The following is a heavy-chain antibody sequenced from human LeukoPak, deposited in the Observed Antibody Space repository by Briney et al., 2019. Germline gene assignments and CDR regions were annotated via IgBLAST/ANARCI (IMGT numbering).Heavy chain of an antibody. CDR2: IISTGTI. CDR3: ARVTDWNDLDY. D-gene: IGHD1-1*01. J-gene: IGHJ4*02. V-gene: IGHV4-59*01. CDR1: GGSISSYY. Sequence: RASETLSLTCTVSGGSISSYYWSWIRQPPGKGLEWIGYIISTGTINYNPSLKSRVTISIDTSKNQLSLQLTSVTAADTAVYYCARVTDWNDLDYWGQGTLVTVSS.